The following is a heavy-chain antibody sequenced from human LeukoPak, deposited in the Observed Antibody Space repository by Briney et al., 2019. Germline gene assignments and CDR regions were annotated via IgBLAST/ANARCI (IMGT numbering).Heavy chain of an antibody. J-gene: IGHJ3*02. Sequence: KPSETLSLTCAVSAYSISSGFFWGWIRQPPGKGLAWIGSIYHSGSTYYNPSLKSRVTISVDTSKNQFSLKLSSVTAADTAVYYCARRPYCTSTSCPPRHAFDIWGQGTMVTVST. CDR3: ARRPYCTSTSCPPRHAFDI. V-gene: IGHV4-38-2*01. CDR2: IYHSGST. D-gene: IGHD2-2*01. CDR1: AYSISSGFF.